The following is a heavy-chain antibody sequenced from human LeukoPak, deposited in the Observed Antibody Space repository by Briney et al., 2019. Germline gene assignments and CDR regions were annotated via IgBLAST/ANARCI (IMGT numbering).Heavy chain of an antibody. CDR2: IIPIFGTA. CDR3: ATWAGRGNLRQGNYYYYIDV. D-gene: IGHD1-26*01. Sequence: SVKVSCKASGGTFSSYAISWVRQAPGQGLEWMGGIIPIFGTANYAQKFQGRVTSTTDESTSPAYMELSSLRSEDTAVDYCATWAGRGNLRQGNYYYYIDVWATGPTHTVS. J-gene: IGHJ6*03. V-gene: IGHV1-69*05. CDR1: GGTFSSYA.